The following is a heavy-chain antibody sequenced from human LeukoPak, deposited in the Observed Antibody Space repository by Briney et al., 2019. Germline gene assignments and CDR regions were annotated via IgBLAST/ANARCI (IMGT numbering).Heavy chain of an antibody. J-gene: IGHJ6*03. Sequence: GGSLGLSCAASGLTFSDYYMSWIRQAPGKGLEWVSYISSSGSTIYYADSVKGRFTISRGNAKNSLYLQMNSLRAEDTAVYYCARARGYCSGGSCQIYYYYYYMDVWGKGTTVTISS. CDR1: GLTFSDYY. CDR3: ARARGYCSGGSCQIYYYYYYMDV. CDR2: ISSSGSTI. V-gene: IGHV3-11*01. D-gene: IGHD2-15*01.